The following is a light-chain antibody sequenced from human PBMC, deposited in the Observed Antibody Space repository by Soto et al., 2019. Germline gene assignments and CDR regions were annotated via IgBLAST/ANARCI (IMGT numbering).Light chain of an antibody. CDR3: GTWDASLSAYV. V-gene: IGLV1-51*01. CDR1: GSNIGNNF. Sequence: QSVLTQPPSVSAAPGQRVTISCSGSGSNIGNNFVSWYQQLPRTAPKLLIYDNNKRPSGIPDRFSASRSGTSATLGISGLQTGDEADYYCGTWDASLSAYVFGTGTKLTVL. J-gene: IGLJ1*01. CDR2: DNN.